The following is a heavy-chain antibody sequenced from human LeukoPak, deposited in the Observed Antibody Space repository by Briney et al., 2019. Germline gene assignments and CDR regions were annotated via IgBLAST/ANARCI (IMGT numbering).Heavy chain of an antibody. D-gene: IGHD4-11*01. CDR3: ARGTVTLAY. V-gene: IGHV4-59*01. J-gene: IGHJ4*02. Sequence: SGTLSLTCTVSGGSISSYYWTWIRQSPGKGLEWIGYIYYRGSTNYNPSLKSRVTISVDTSKNQFSLKLNSVTAADTAVYYCARGTVTLAYCGQGTLVSVSS. CDR2: IYYRGST. CDR1: GGSISSYY.